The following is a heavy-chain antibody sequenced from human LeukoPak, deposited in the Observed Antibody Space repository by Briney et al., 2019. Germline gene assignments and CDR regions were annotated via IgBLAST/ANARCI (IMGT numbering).Heavy chain of an antibody. Sequence: GGSLRLSCAASGFTFSSYEINWVRQAPGKGLEWVSYISSSGSTIYYADSVKGRFTISRDNAKNSLYLQMNSLRAEDTAGYYCARDQDSSGHGKKQNYYYYGMDVWGQVTTVTVSS. D-gene: IGHD6-19*01. CDR2: ISSSGSTI. V-gene: IGHV3-48*03. CDR3: ARDQDSSGHGKKQNYYYYGMDV. J-gene: IGHJ6*02. CDR1: GFTFSSYE.